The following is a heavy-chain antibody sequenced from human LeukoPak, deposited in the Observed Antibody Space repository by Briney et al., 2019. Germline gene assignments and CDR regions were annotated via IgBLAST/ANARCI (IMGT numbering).Heavy chain of an antibody. CDR3: ARGSYYDTLTGYYRGSFDS. Sequence: SETLSLTCTVPGGSISTYYWSWIRQPAEKGLEWIGRVSTSGTTQYNPSFKSRVTMSVDTSSNQFSLKLSSVTAADTAVYYCARGSYYDTLTGYYRGSFDSWGQGTLVTVSS. CDR1: GGSISTYY. CDR2: VSTSGTT. J-gene: IGHJ4*02. D-gene: IGHD3-9*01. V-gene: IGHV4-4*07.